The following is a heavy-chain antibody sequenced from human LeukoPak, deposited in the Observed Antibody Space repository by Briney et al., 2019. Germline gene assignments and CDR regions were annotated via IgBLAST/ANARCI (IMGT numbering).Heavy chain of an antibody. J-gene: IGHJ6*03. V-gene: IGHV3-33*01. CDR2: IWYDGSNK. CDR1: GFTFSSYG. CDR3: ARVDYYYYYMDV. Sequence: GGSLRLSCAASGFTFSSYGMHWVRQAPGKGLEWVAVIWYDGSNKYYADSVKGRFTISRDNSKNTLYLQMNSLRAEDTAVYYCARVDYYYYYMDVWGKGTTVTVSS.